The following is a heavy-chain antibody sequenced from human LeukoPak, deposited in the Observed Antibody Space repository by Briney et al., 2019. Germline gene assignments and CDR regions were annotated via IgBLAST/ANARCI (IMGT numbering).Heavy chain of an antibody. J-gene: IGHJ4*02. CDR2: INPNSGGT. CDR3: ARDLDTTYYDFWSGYYALDY. Sequence: ASVKVSCKPSGGSFTSYLFNWVRQAPGQGLEWMGWINPNSGGTNYAQKFQGRVTMTRDTSISTAYMELSRLRSDDTAVYYCARDLDTTYYDFWSGYYALDYWGQGTLVTVSS. CDR1: GGSFTSYL. D-gene: IGHD3-3*01. V-gene: IGHV1-2*02.